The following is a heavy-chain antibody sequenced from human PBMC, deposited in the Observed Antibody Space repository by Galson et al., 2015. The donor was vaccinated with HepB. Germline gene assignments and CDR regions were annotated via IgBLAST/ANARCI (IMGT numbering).Heavy chain of an antibody. J-gene: IGHJ6*03. CDR1: GFTFSSYG. Sequence: SLRLSCAASGFTFSSYGMHWVRQAPGKGLEWVAVISYDGSNKYYADSVKGRFTISRDNSKNTLYLQMNSLRAEDTAVYYCAKVGYDFWSGYYGYYYYYYMDVWGKGTTVTVSS. V-gene: IGHV3-30*18. CDR2: ISYDGSNK. CDR3: AKVGYDFWSGYYGYYYYYYMDV. D-gene: IGHD3-3*01.